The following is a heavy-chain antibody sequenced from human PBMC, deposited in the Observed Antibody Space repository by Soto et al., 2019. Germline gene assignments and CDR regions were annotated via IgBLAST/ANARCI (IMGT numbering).Heavy chain of an antibody. Sequence: QVQLVESGGGVVQPGRSLRLSCAASGFTFSNYGIHWVRQAPGKGLEWVAVISYDGSSKDYADSVKGRFTISRDNSKNTPYLQMNSLTIEDTAVYYCAKDDGSTWSMFYSYYGVDVWGQGTTVTVSS. CDR1: GFTFSNYG. CDR2: ISYDGSSK. CDR3: AKDDGSTWSMFYSYYGVDV. V-gene: IGHV3-30*18. J-gene: IGHJ6*02. D-gene: IGHD6-13*01.